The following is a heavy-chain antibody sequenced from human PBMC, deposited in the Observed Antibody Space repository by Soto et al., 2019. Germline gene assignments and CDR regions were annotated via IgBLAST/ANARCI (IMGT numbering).Heavy chain of an antibody. CDR3: AKDIGSGWYPDYYYGMDV. V-gene: IGHV3-43*01. Sequence: GGSLRLSCAASGFTFDDYTMHWVRQAPGKGLEWVSLISWDGGSTYYADSVKGRFTISRDNSKNSLYLQMNSLRTEDTALYYCAKDIGSGWYPDYYYGMDVWGQGTTVTVSS. D-gene: IGHD6-19*01. J-gene: IGHJ6*02. CDR2: ISWDGGST. CDR1: GFTFDDYT.